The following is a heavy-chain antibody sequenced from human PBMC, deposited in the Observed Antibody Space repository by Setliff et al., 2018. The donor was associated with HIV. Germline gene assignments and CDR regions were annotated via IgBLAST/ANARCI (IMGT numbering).Heavy chain of an antibody. Sequence: GESLRLSCAASGFTFSRHWMHWVRQAPGKGLVWVSHINSDGNNTGYADSVKGRFTISRDDAKNTLYLQMNSLRAEDTAVYYCARVDGYNALGYWGQGTLVTVSS. CDR3: ARVDGYNALGY. V-gene: IGHV3-74*01. D-gene: IGHD5-12*01. J-gene: IGHJ4*02. CDR1: GFTFSRHW. CDR2: INSDGNNT.